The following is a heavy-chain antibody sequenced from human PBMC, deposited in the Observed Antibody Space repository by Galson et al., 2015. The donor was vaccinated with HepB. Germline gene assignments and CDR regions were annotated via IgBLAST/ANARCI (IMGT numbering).Heavy chain of an antibody. CDR2: SRAYRDKA. V-gene: IGHV1-18*04. CDR1: GYSFSNYG. D-gene: IGHD2-15*01. J-gene: IGHJ5*02. Sequence: SVKVSCKASGYSFSNYGISWVRQAPGQGLEWLGWSRAYRDKANYAQIVQGRVTMTTDTSTSTAYMELRSLTSDDTAMNYCVRDWDCSVRNCVDCFDPWGQGTRVTVSS. CDR3: VRDWDCSVRNCVDCFDP.